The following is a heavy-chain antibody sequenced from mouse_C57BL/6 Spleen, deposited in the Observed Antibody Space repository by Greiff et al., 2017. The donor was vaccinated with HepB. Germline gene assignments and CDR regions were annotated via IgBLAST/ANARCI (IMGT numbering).Heavy chain of an antibody. V-gene: IGHV1-7*01. D-gene: IGHD2-4*01. Sequence: QVQLQQSGAELAKPGASVKLSCKASGYTFTSYWMHWVKQRPGQGLEWIGYINPSSGYTKYNQKFKDKATLTAEKSASTAYMQLSSLTYEDSAVYYCARPDYDGEVRYAMDYWGQGTSVTVSS. CDR3: ARPDYDGEVRYAMDY. CDR1: GYTFTSYW. J-gene: IGHJ4*01. CDR2: INPSSGYT.